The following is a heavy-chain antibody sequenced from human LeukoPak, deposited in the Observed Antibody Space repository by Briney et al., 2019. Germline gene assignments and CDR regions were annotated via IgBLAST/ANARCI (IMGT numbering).Heavy chain of an antibody. J-gene: IGHJ3*02. D-gene: IGHD3-22*01. V-gene: IGHV3-53*01. Sequence: GGSLRLSCAASGFTVSSNYMSWVRQAPGKGLEWVSAIYSGGSAYYADSVKGRFTISRDNSKNTLYLQMNSLRAEDTAVYYCARGGRSSSGYYYTFNAFDIWGQGTMVTVSS. CDR1: GFTVSSNY. CDR3: ARGGRSSSGYYYTFNAFDI. CDR2: IYSGGSA.